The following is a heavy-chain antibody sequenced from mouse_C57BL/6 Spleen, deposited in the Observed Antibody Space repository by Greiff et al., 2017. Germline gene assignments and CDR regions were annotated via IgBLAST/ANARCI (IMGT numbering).Heavy chain of an antibody. CDR1: GYTFTDYE. CDR2: IDPETGGT. CDR3: TRGLRHGGYAMDY. V-gene: IGHV1-15*01. D-gene: IGHD2-4*01. Sequence: QVQLQQSGAELVRPGASVTLSCKASGYTFTDYEMPWVKQTPVHGLEWIGAIDPETGGTAYNQKFKGKAILTADKSSSTAYMELRSLTSEASAVYYCTRGLRHGGYAMDYWGQGTSVTVSS. J-gene: IGHJ4*01.